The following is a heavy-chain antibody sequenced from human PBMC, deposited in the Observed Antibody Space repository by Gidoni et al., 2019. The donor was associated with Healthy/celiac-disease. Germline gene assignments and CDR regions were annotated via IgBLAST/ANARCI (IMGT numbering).Heavy chain of an antibody. CDR2: IYYSGST. CDR3: ARAHEHYDSSGYSGGAFDY. Sequence: QVQLQESGPGLVKPSQTLSLTCTVSGGSISSGGYYWSWIRQHPGKGLEWIGYIYYSGSTYYNPSLKSRVTISVDTSKNQFSLKLSSVTAADTAVYYCARAHEHYDSSGYSGGAFDYWGQGTLVTVSS. V-gene: IGHV4-31*03. CDR1: GGSISSGGYY. D-gene: IGHD3-22*01. J-gene: IGHJ4*02.